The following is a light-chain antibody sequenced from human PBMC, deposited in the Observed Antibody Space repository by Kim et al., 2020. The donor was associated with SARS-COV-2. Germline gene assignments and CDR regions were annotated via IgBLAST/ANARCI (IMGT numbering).Light chain of an antibody. CDR2: AAS. Sequence: ASTGDRVTITCRANQSVNRYLAWYQQKPEEAPKLLIYAASTLHSGVPSRFGGSGSGTDFTLTISCLQSEDFAAYYCQQYYSHPWTFGQGTKVEIK. CDR3: QQYYSHPWT. J-gene: IGKJ1*01. V-gene: IGKV1-8*01. CDR1: QSVNRY.